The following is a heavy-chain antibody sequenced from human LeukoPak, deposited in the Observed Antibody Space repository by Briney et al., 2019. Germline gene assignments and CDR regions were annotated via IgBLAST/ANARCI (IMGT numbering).Heavy chain of an antibody. CDR2: ISSSGSTI. CDR1: GFTFSDYY. CDR3: ARVRGYDRQDWFDP. Sequence: GGSLRLSCAASGFTFSDYYMSWIRQAPGKGLDWVSYISSSGSTIYYAVSVKGRFTISRDNAKNSLYLQMNSLRAEDTAVYYCARVRGYDRQDWFDPWGQGTLVTVSS. V-gene: IGHV3-11*01. D-gene: IGHD5-12*01. J-gene: IGHJ5*02.